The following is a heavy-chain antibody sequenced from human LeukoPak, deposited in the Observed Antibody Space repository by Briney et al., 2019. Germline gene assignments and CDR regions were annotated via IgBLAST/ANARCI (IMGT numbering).Heavy chain of an antibody. CDR1: GYTFTSYD. Sequence: ASVKVSFKASGYTFTSYDINWVRQATGQGLEWMGWMNPNSGNTGYAQKFQGRVTMTRNTSISTAYMELSSLRSEDTAVYYCARSERIAVAGRDYYYGMDVWGQGTTVTVSS. D-gene: IGHD6-19*01. CDR3: ARSERIAVAGRDYYYGMDV. CDR2: MNPNSGNT. J-gene: IGHJ6*02. V-gene: IGHV1-8*01.